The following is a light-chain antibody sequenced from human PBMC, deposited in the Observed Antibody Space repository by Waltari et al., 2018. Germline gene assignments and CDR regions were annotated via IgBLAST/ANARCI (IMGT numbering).Light chain of an antibody. CDR2: AAS. CDR1: QSISNN. Sequence: DIQMTQSPPSRSSSVGDRFTITCRASQSISNNLNWYQQKAGKAPKLLIYAASSLQSVCPSRFSGSGSGTDFTLTILSLQPDDFATYYCQQSYSTPPRTFGQGPKVENK. CDR3: QQSYSTPPRT. V-gene: IGKV1-39*01. J-gene: IGKJ1*01.